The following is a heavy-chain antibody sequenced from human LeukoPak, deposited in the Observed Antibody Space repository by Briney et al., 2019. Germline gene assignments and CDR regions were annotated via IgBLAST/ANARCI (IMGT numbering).Heavy chain of an antibody. CDR2: IQFDGTTK. V-gene: IGHV3-30*02. D-gene: IGHD4-17*01. J-gene: IGHJ4*02. CDR3: AKMRGLVTTVGLDY. Sequence: GGSLRLSCAASGFTFSNYGMHWVRQAPGKGLEWVAFIQFDGTTKYYADSVKGRFTISRDNSKNTLYLQMNSLRPEDTAVYYCAKMRGLVTTVGLDYWGQGTLVTVSS. CDR1: GFTFSNYG.